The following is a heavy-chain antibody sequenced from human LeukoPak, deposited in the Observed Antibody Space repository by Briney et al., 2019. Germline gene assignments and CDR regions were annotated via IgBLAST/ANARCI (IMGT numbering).Heavy chain of an antibody. Sequence: PGGSLRLSCAASGFTFSSYWMSWVRQAPGKGLEWVANIKQDGSEKYYVDSVKGRFTISRDNAKNSLYLQMNSLRAEDTAVYYCARDPRLRLRLGELSLPIGYFDYWGQGTLVTVSS. D-gene: IGHD3-16*02. V-gene: IGHV3-7*01. J-gene: IGHJ4*02. CDR1: GFTFSSYW. CDR2: IKQDGSEK. CDR3: ARDPRLRLRLGELSLPIGYFDY.